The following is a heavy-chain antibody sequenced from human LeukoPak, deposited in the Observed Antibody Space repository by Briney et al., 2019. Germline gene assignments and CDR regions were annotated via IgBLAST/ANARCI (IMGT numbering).Heavy chain of an antibody. V-gene: IGHV4-34*01. CDR1: GGSLRADF. CDR3: ARAPDRIRFDP. Sequence: SETLSLTRAVYGGSLRADFWSWLRQPPGKGLEWIGDIHPGGSTKYNPSLESRVTISVDTSKNQFSLRLTSVTAADTAVYYCARAPDRIRFDPWGQGALVTVSS. D-gene: IGHD1-14*01. J-gene: IGHJ5*02. CDR2: IHPGGST.